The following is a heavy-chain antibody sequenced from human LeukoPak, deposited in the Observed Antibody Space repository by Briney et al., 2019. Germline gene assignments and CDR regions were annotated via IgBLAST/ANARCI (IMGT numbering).Heavy chain of an antibody. D-gene: IGHD2-21*01. CDR3: AKRGVVIRVILVGFHREAYYFDS. Sequence: GGSLRLSCVASDGKSWVRQAPGKGLEWVAGISGSGGSTNYADSVKGRFTISRDNPTNTLFLQMNSLRAEDTAVYFCAKRGVVIRVILVGFHREAYYFDSWGQGALVTVSS. V-gene: IGHV3-23*01. J-gene: IGHJ4*02. CDR2: ISGSGGST. CDR1: DG.